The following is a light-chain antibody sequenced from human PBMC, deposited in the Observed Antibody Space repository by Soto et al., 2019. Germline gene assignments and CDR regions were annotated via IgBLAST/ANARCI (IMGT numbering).Light chain of an antibody. V-gene: IGKV3-15*01. CDR2: GTS. J-gene: IGKJ1*01. Sequence: EIVLTQSPATLSVSPGERATLSCRASQSVSGNLAWYQQKPGQAPRLLFYGTSTRAAGIPARFSGGGAGTEFTLTISSLQSEDFATYYCQQYNSYSFGQGTKVEIK. CDR3: QQYNSYS. CDR1: QSVSGN.